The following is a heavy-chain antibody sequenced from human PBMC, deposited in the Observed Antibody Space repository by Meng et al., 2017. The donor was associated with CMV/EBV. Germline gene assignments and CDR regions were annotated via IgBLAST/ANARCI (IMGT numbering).Heavy chain of an antibody. CDR3: ARDKVSYGDYGYYYGMDV. CDR2: IYYSGST. D-gene: IGHD4-17*01. Sequence: SETLSLTCTVSGGSISSYYWSWIRQPPGKGLEWIGYIYYSGSTNYNPSLKSRVIISVDTSKNQFSLKLSSVTAADTAVYYCARDKVSYGDYGYYYGMDVWGQGTTVTVSS. J-gene: IGHJ6*02. V-gene: IGHV4-59*01. CDR1: GGSISSYY.